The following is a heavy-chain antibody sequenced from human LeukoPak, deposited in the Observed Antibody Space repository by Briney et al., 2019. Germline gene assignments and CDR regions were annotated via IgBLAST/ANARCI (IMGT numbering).Heavy chain of an antibody. D-gene: IGHD2-2*01. V-gene: IGHV4-4*07. CDR1: GGSISSYY. Sequence: PSETLSLTCTVSGGSISSYYWSWIRQPAGKGLEWIGRIYTSGSTNYNPSLKSRVTMSVDTSKNQLSLKLSSVTAADTAVYYCARDGGVVPAALYYYYGMDVWGQGTTVTVSS. CDR3: ARDGGVVPAALYYYYGMDV. CDR2: IYTSGST. J-gene: IGHJ6*02.